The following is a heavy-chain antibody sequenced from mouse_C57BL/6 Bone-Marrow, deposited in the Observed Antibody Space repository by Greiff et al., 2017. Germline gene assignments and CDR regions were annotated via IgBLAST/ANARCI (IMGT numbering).Heavy chain of an antibody. CDR1: GYTFTSYG. D-gene: IGHD1-1*01. CDR3: AREGRGSSWGFAY. V-gene: IGHV1-81*01. Sequence: QVQLQQSGAELARPGASVKLSCKASGYTFTSYGISWVKQRTGQGLEWIGEIYPRSGNTYYNEKFKGKATLTADKSSSTAYMELRSLTSEDSAVYFCAREGRGSSWGFAYWGQETLVTVSA. CDR2: IYPRSGNT. J-gene: IGHJ3*01.